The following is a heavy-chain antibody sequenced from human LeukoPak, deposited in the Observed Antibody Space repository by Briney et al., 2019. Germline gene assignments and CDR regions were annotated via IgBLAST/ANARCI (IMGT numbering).Heavy chain of an antibody. J-gene: IGHJ4*02. CDR2: INPNSGGT. CDR1: GYTFTGYY. V-gene: IGHV1-2*02. Sequence: GASVKVSCKASGYTFTGYYMHWVRQAPGQGLEWMEWINPNSGGTNYAQKFQGRVTMTGDTSISTAYMELSRLRSDDTAVYYCARVAIFGGSVAAADYWGQGTLVTVSS. CDR3: ARVAIFGGSVAAADY. D-gene: IGHD6-13*01.